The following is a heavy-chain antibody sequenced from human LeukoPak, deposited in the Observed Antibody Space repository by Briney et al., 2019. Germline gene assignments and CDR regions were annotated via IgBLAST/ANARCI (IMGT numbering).Heavy chain of an antibody. D-gene: IGHD3-22*01. CDR3: ARHRYYYDSSGYYYQP. CDR2: IYYSGST. J-gene: IGHJ5*02. V-gene: IGHV4-59*01. Sequence: SETLSLTCTVSGASISSYYWSWIRQRPGKGLEWIGYIYYSGSTNYNPSLKSRVTISVDTSKNQFSLRLSSVTAADTAVYYCARHRYYYDSSGYYYQPWGQGTLVTVSS. CDR1: GASISSYY.